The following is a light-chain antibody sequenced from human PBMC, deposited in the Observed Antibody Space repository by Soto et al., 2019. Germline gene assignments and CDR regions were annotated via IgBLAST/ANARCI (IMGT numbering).Light chain of an antibody. Sequence: EIVLTQSPGTLSLSPGERATLSCRASQSVSSSYLAWYQQKPGQAPRLLIYGASSRATGIPDRFSGSGCGTDFTLTISRLEPEDFAVYFCQQYGRSPPYTFGQGTKVEI. J-gene: IGKJ2*01. CDR1: QSVSSSY. CDR2: GAS. V-gene: IGKV3-20*01. CDR3: QQYGRSPPYT.